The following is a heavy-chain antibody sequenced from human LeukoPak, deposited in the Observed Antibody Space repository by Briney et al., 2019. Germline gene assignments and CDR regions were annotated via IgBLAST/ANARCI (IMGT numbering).Heavy chain of an antibody. CDR2: TYYRSKWNT. CDR1: GDTVSSNTAA. V-gene: IGHV6-1*01. J-gene: IGHJ6*02. D-gene: IGHD6-6*01. Sequence: SQTLSLTCAISGDTVSSNTAAWNWIRQSPSRGLEWLGRTYYRSKWNTDYAASVQNRITINPDTSTNQFSLQLKSAAPEDTAVYYCSRQRSTSTYYFGLDVWGQGTTVTVSS. CDR3: SRQRSTSTYYFGLDV.